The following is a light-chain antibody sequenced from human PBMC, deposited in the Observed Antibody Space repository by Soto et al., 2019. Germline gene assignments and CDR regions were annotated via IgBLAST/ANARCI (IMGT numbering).Light chain of an antibody. CDR3: QPSGSAQIT. J-gene: IGKJ5*01. Sequence: EILLTQSLGTLSLSPGERDTPSCMASQSVSNNYLAWYQQKPGQADRLLIYGDYNRATGITDRFSGSGSGTDFTLTIRRMEPENSAVYYCQPSGSAQITLGTWPRLEIK. CDR1: QSVSNNY. CDR2: GDY. V-gene: IGKV3-20*01.